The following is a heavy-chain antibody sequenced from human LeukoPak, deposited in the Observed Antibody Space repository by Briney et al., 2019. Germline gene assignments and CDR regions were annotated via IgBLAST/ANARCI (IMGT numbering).Heavy chain of an antibody. D-gene: IGHD3-22*01. Sequence: GGSLRLSCAASGFTFDDYAMHWVRQAPGKGLEWVSGISWNSGSIGYADSVKGRFTISRDNAKNSLYLQMNSLRAEDTALYYCAKVSPHYYYDSSGYYDYWGQGTLVTVSS. CDR3: AKVSPHYYYDSSGYYDY. V-gene: IGHV3-9*01. CDR2: ISWNSGSI. CDR1: GFTFDDYA. J-gene: IGHJ4*02.